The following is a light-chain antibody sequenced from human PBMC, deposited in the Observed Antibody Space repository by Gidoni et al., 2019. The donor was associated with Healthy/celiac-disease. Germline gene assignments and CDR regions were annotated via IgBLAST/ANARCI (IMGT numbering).Light chain of an antibody. V-gene: IGKV3-15*01. CDR3: QHYNNWPLT. J-gene: IGKJ1*01. CDR2: GAS. Sequence: EIVMTQSPATLSVSPGERATLSCMASQSVSSNLAWYQQKPGQAPRLLIYGASTRATGIPARFSGSGSGTEFTLTISSLQSEDFAVYYCQHYNNWPLTFGQGTKVEIK. CDR1: QSVSSN.